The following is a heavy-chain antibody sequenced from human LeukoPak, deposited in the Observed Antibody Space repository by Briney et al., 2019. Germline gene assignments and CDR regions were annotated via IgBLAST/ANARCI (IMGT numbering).Heavy chain of an antibody. Sequence: KSSETLSLTCAVYGGSFSGYHWSWIRQPPGKGLEWIGEINHSGNTKHNPSLNSRVTISVDTSKNQLSLQLNSVTAADTAVYYCARRQSYRGYFGGTNFDYWGQGTLVTVSS. CDR3: ARRQSYRGYFGGTNFDY. CDR2: INHSGNT. CDR1: GGSFSGYH. V-gene: IGHV4-34*01. D-gene: IGHD5-12*01. J-gene: IGHJ4*02.